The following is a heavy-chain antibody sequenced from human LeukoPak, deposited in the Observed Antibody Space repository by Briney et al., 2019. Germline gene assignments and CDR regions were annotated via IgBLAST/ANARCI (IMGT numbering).Heavy chain of an antibody. V-gene: IGHV3-11*01. CDR2: ISSSGSTI. CDR3: ARQRGYSYGRETDS. D-gene: IGHD5-18*01. Sequence: GGSLRLSCAASGFTFSDYYMSWIRQAPGKGLEWVSYISSSGSTIYYADSVKGRFTISRDNAKNSLYLQMNSLRAEDTAVYSCARQRGYSYGRETDSWGQGTLVTVSS. CDR1: GFTFSDYY. J-gene: IGHJ1*01.